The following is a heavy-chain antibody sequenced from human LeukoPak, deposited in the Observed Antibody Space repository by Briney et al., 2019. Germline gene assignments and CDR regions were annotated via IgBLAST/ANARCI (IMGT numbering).Heavy chain of an antibody. CDR3: ARVSCSGGSCYEFDY. J-gene: IGHJ4*02. CDR2: INPNSGGT. Sequence: ASVKVSCKASGYTFTGYYMHWVRQAPGQGLEWMGWINPNSGGTNYAQKFQGWVTMTRDTSISTAYVELSRLRSDDTAVYYCARVSCSGGSCYEFDYWGQGTLVTVSS. D-gene: IGHD2-15*01. CDR1: GYTFTGYY. V-gene: IGHV1-2*04.